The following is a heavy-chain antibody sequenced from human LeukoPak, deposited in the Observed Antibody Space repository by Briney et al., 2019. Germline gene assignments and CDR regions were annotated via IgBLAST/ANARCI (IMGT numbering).Heavy chain of an antibody. CDR2: ISYDGSNK. D-gene: IGHD3-10*01. CDR3: ARVDYGSGSYYAFDI. J-gene: IGHJ3*02. Sequence: GGSLRLSCAASGFTFSSYAMHWVRQAPGKGLEWVAVISYDGSNKYYADSVKGRFTISRDNSKNTLYLQMNSLRAEDTAVYYCARVDYGSGSYYAFDIWGQGTMVTVSS. V-gene: IGHV3-30*04. CDR1: GFTFSSYA.